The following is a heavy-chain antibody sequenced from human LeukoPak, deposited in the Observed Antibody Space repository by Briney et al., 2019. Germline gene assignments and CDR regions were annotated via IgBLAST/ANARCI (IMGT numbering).Heavy chain of an antibody. J-gene: IGHJ5*02. CDR2: INHSGST. CDR1: GGSFSGYY. D-gene: IGHD3-10*01. CDR3: ARRGTKRNYYGSGSYSRWFDP. Sequence: SETLSLTCAVYGGSFSGYYWSWIRQPPGKGLEWIGEINHSGSTNYNPSLKSRVTISVDTSKNQFSLKLSSVTAADTAVYYCARRGTKRNYYGSGSYSRWFDPWGQGTLVTVSS. V-gene: IGHV4-34*01.